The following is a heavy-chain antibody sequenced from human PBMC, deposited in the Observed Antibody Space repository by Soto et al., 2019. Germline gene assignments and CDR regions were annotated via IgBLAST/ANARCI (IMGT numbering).Heavy chain of an antibody. J-gene: IGHJ5*02. CDR1: GFTFSSYA. Sequence: PGGSLRLSCAASGFTFSSYAMHWVRQAPGKGLEWVAVISYDGSNKYYADSVKGRFTISRDNSKNTLYLQMNSLRAEDTAVYYCARALFLSSWFDPWGQGTLVTVSS. CDR3: ARALFLSSWFDP. CDR2: ISYDGSNK. D-gene: IGHD2-2*01. V-gene: IGHV3-30-3*01.